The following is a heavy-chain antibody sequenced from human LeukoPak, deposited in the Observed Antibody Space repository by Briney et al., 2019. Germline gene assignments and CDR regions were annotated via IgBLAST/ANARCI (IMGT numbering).Heavy chain of an antibody. V-gene: IGHV1-24*01. CDR1: GGTFSSYA. J-gene: IGHJ4*02. Sequence: ASVKVSCKASGGTFSSYAISWVRQAPGQGLEWMGGFDPEDGETIYAQKFQGRVTMTEDTSTDAAYMELSSLRSEDTAVYYCATAAYYYDSSGYYYYDYFDYWGQGTLVTVSS. D-gene: IGHD3-22*01. CDR2: FDPEDGET. CDR3: ATAAYYYDSSGYYYYDYFDY.